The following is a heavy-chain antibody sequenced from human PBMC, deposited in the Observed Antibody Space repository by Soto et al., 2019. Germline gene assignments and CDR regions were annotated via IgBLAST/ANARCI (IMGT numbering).Heavy chain of an antibody. J-gene: IGHJ4*02. CDR3: ARIPWPGHRTNGVCYLPDY. V-gene: IGHV3-33*01. CDR2: IWYDGSDK. CDR1: GFTFSTYV. Sequence: QVQLVESGGGVVQPGGSLRLSCAASGFTFSTYVMHWVRHAPGKGLEWVALIWYDGSDKYYADSVKGRFTISRDNSNNTLYLQMNSLRAEDTAIYYCARIPWPGHRTNGVCYLPDYWGQGTLVTVSS. D-gene: IGHD2-8*01.